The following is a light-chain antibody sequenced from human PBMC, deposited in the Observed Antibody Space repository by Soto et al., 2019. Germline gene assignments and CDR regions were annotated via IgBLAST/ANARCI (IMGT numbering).Light chain of an antibody. CDR2: KAF. CDR1: QRISNW. V-gene: IGKV1-5*03. CDR3: QQYNTYPVT. Sequence: DIQMTQSPSTLSASVGDRVTFTCRASQRISNWLVWYQQKPGKAPKLLIFKAFSLESGVPSRFSGSGSGTEFTLTISSLQPDDFGTYFCQQYNTYPVTFGQGTKLEIK. J-gene: IGKJ2*01.